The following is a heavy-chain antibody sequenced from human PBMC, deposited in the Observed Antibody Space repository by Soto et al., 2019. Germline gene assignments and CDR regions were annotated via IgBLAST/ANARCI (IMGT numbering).Heavy chain of an antibody. CDR3: AREGLRVGYYSYYYGMDV. CDR1: GYTFTSYG. J-gene: IGHJ6*02. D-gene: IGHD5-12*01. CDR2: ISAYNGNT. V-gene: IGHV1-18*01. Sequence: ASVKVSCKASGYTFTSYGISWVRQAPGQGLEWMGWISAYNGNTNYAQKLQGRVTMTTDTSTSTAYMELRSLRSDDTAVYYCAREGLRVGYYSYYYGMDVWGQGTTVTVSS.